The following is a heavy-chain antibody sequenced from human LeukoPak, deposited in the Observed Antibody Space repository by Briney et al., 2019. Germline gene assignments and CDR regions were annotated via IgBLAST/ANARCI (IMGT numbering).Heavy chain of an antibody. D-gene: IGHD2-2*01. Sequence: EASVKVSCKASGGTFSSYAISWVRQAPGQGLEWMGGIIPIFGTANYAQKFQGRVTITTDESTSTAYMELSSLRSEDTAVYYCARVVPAATNYYYYMDVWGKGTTVTVSS. CDR3: ARVVPAATNYYYYMDV. V-gene: IGHV1-69*05. CDR2: IIPIFGTA. J-gene: IGHJ6*03. CDR1: GGTFSSYA.